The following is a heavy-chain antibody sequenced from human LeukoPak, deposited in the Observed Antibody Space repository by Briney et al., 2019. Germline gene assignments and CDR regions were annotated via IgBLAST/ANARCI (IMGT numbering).Heavy chain of an antibody. Sequence: PGGSLRLSCAASGFTFSSYEMNWVRQAPGKGLEWVSYISSSGSAIYYADSVKGRFTISRDNAKNSLYLQMNSLRAEDTAVYYCARDKDYYGSGSYGYWGQGTLVTVSS. V-gene: IGHV3-48*03. D-gene: IGHD3-10*01. CDR1: GFTFSSYE. CDR3: ARDKDYYGSGSYGY. J-gene: IGHJ4*02. CDR2: ISSSGSAI.